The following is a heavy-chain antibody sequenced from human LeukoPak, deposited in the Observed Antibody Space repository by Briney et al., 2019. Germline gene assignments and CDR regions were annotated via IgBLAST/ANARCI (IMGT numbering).Heavy chain of an antibody. D-gene: IGHD1-26*01. CDR3: ARVEKKLIVGSTNHWFDP. CDR1: GFTFDDYA. CDR2: ISWNSGSI. J-gene: IGHJ5*02. Sequence: TGGSLRLSCAASGFTFDDYAMHWVRQAPGKGLEWVSGISWNSGSIGYADSVKGRFTISRDNAKNTLYLQMNSLRADDTAVCYCARVEKKLIVGSTNHWFDPWGQGTLVTVSS. V-gene: IGHV3-9*01.